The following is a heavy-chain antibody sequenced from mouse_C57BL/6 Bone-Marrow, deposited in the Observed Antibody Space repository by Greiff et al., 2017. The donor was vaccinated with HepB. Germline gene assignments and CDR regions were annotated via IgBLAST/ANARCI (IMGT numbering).Heavy chain of an antibody. CDR3: ARHGSSPHWYFDV. V-gene: IGHV5-6*02. J-gene: IGHJ1*03. CDR1: GFTFSSYG. D-gene: IGHD1-1*01. Sequence: DVKLVESGGDLVKPGGSLKLSCAASGFTFSSYGMSWVRQTPDKRLEWVATISSGGSYTYYPDSVKGRFTISRDNAKTTLYLQMSSLKSEDTAMYYCARHGSSPHWYFDVWGTGTTVTVSS. CDR2: ISSGGSYT.